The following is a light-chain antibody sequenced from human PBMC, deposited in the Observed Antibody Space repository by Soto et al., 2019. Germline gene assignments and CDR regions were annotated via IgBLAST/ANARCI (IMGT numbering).Light chain of an antibody. CDR1: QSVSTF. J-gene: IGKJ5*01. V-gene: IGKV3-11*01. CDR2: NAS. CDR3: QQRGDWPPIT. Sequence: EIVLTQSPATLSLSPGERAILSCRASQSVSTFLGWFQQKPGQPSRLLIYNASNRTTGIPARFSGSGSGTDFTLTISSLEPEDFAVYYCQQRGDWPPITFGQGTRLEIK.